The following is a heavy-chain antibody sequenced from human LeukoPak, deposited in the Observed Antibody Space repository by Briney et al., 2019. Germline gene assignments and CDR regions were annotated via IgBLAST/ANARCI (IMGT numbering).Heavy chain of an antibody. CDR3: AAILHSSGYSY. Sequence: ASVKVSCKASGGTFSSYAISWVRQAPGQGLEWMGWISAYNGNTNYAQKLQGRVTMTTDTSTSTAYMELRSLRSDDTAVYYCAAILHSSGYSYWGQGTLVTVSS. CDR2: ISAYNGNT. V-gene: IGHV1-18*01. CDR1: GGTFSSYA. J-gene: IGHJ4*02. D-gene: IGHD3-22*01.